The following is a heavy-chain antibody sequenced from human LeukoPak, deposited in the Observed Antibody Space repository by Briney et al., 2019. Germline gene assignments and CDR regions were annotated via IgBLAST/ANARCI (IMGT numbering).Heavy chain of an antibody. V-gene: IGHV3-21*01. CDR1: GFTFSSYS. CDR3: ARDTTTNDY. Sequence: GGSLRLSCAASGFTFSSYSMNWVRQAPGKGLEWVSSISSRSSYIYYADSVKGRFTISRDNAKNSPYLQMNSLRAEDTAVYYCARDTTTNDYWGQGTLVTVSS. D-gene: IGHD1-26*01. J-gene: IGHJ4*02. CDR2: ISSRSSYI.